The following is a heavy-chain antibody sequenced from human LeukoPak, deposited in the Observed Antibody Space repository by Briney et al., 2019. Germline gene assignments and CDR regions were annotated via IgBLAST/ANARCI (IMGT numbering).Heavy chain of an antibody. Sequence: ASVKVSCKASGYTFTDYYMHWVRQAPGQGFEWMGWINPNDGDTNYAQKFQGRVTLTRDTSISTAHMEVSRLRSDDTAVYYCARANFLYCSSTTCLFDYWGQGTLVTVSS. CDR3: ARANFLYCSSTTCLFDY. CDR1: GYTFTDYY. CDR2: INPNDGDT. V-gene: IGHV1-2*02. D-gene: IGHD2-2*01. J-gene: IGHJ4*02.